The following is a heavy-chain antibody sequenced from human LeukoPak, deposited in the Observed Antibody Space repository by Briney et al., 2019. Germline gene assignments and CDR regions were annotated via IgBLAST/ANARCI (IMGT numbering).Heavy chain of an antibody. V-gene: IGHV3-21*01. CDR3: ARGTPTTRDFDS. Sequence: GGSLRLSCAASGFTFSSYSMNWVRQAPGKGLEWVSSISSSSGYIYYADSLEGRFTISRDNAKNSLYLQMNSLRAEDTALYYCARGTPTTRDFDSWGQGTLVTVSS. CDR1: GFTFSSYS. J-gene: IGHJ4*02. CDR2: ISSSSGYI. D-gene: IGHD4-11*01.